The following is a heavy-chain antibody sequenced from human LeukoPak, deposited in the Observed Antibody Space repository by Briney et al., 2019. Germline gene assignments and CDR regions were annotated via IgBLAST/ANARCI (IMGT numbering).Heavy chain of an antibody. Sequence: TGGSLRLSCSASGFIFSRYAMHWVRQVPGKGLEYVSGINNNGDNTYYSDSVKARLTISRDNFKNTLFLQMTSLRNEDTAVYYCVKTMVTFGGVIRTDAFDIWGQGTMVTVS. CDR3: VKTMVTFGGVIRTDAFDI. J-gene: IGHJ3*02. D-gene: IGHD3-16*01. V-gene: IGHV3-64D*06. CDR2: INNNGDNT. CDR1: GFIFSRYA.